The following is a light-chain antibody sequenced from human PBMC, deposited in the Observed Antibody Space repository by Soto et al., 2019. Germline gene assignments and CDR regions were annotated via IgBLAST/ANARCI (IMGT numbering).Light chain of an antibody. J-gene: IGKJ1*01. CDR2: KAS. Sequence: DIQMTQSPSTLSASVGDRVTITCRASQSIGTWLAWIQQRPRRAPNVLVYKASSLQSGVPSRFSGSDSGTEFTLTITSLQPDDVATYFCQQYARYPWTFGQGTKVEIK. CDR1: QSIGTW. V-gene: IGKV1-5*03. CDR3: QQYARYPWT.